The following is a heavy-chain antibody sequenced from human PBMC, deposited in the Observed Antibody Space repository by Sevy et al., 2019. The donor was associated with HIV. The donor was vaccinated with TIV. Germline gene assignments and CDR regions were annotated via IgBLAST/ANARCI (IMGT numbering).Heavy chain of an antibody. D-gene: IGHD6-19*01. J-gene: IGHJ4*02. CDR2: ISYDGSNK. CDR1: GFTFSSYA. V-gene: IGHV3-30-3*01. Sequence: GGSLRLSCAASGFTFSSYAMHWVRQAPGKGLEWVAVISYDGSNKYCADSVKGRFTISRDNSKNTLYLQMNSLRAEDTAVYYCARDPLSILIAVAGTGPLDYWGQGTLVTVSS. CDR3: ARDPLSILIAVAGTGPLDY.